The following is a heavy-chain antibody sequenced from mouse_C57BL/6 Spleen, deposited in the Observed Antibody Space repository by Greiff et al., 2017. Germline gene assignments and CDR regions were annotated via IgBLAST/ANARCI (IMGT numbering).Heavy chain of an antibody. CDR1: GYTFTSYW. V-gene: IGHV1-64*01. Sequence: VQLQQPGAELVKPGASVKLSCKASGYTFTSYWMHWVKQRPGQGLEWIGMIHPNSGSTNYNEKFKSKATLTVDKSSSTAYMQLSSLTSEDSAVYYCARYYGSSSFDYWGQGTTLTVSS. D-gene: IGHD1-1*01. CDR2: IHPNSGST. J-gene: IGHJ2*01. CDR3: ARYYGSSSFDY.